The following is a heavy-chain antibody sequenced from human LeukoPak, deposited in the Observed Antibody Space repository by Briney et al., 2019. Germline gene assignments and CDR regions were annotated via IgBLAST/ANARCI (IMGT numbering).Heavy chain of an antibody. CDR2: IYTSGST. V-gene: IGHV4-61*02. Sequence: SETLSLTCTVSGGSISSGSYYWSWIRQPAGKGLEWIGRIYTSGSTNYNPSLKSRVTISVDTSKNQFSLKLSSVTAADTAVYYCAREGYCSSASCTHYYYYYMDVWGKGTTVTVSS. J-gene: IGHJ6*03. CDR3: AREGYCSSASCTHYYYYYMDV. D-gene: IGHD2-2*01. CDR1: GGSISSGSYY.